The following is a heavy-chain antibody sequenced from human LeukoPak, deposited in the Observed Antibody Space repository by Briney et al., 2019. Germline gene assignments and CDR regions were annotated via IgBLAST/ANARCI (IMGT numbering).Heavy chain of an antibody. CDR1: GFTFDDYA. D-gene: IGHD6-13*01. CDR2: ISWNSGSI. V-gene: IGHV3-9*01. CDR3: AKDMEGIAAEEGAADY. J-gene: IGHJ4*02. Sequence: HTGGSLRLSCAASGFTFDDYAMHWVRQAPGKGLEWVSGISWNSGSIGYADSVKGRFTISRDNAKNSLYLQMNSLRAEDTALYYCAKDMEGIAAEEGAADYWGQGTLVTVSS.